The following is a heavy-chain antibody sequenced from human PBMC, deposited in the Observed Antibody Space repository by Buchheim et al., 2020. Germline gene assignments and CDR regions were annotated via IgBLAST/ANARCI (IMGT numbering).Heavy chain of an antibody. D-gene: IGHD3-22*01. CDR3: VREVDYSDNSAL. CDR1: GFTFSDFW. Sequence: EVQLVESGGGLVQPGGSLRLSCAASGFTFSDFWMNWVRQAPGKGLEWVASINQRGTEKYYVDSVKGRFTVSRDNGKNSLYLQMNSLRDEDTAVYYCVREVDYSDNSALWGQGT. V-gene: IGHV3-7*01. J-gene: IGHJ3*01. CDR2: INQRGTEK.